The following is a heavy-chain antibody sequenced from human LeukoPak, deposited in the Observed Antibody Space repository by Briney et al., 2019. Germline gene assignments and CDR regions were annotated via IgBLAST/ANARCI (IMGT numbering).Heavy chain of an antibody. Sequence: GGSLRLSCATSGFTFSSYAMSWVRQAPGKGLEWVSAISGSGGSTYYADSVKGRFTISRDNSKNTLYLQMNSLRAEDTAVYYCANQRGRGWPFDYWGQGTLVTVSS. V-gene: IGHV3-23*01. J-gene: IGHJ4*02. D-gene: IGHD6-19*01. CDR3: ANQRGRGWPFDY. CDR1: GFTFSSYA. CDR2: ISGSGGST.